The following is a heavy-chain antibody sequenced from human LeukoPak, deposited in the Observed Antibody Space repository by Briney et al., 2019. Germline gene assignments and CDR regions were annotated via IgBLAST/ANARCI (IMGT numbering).Heavy chain of an antibody. CDR3: AKDLGYDILTGPGL. J-gene: IGHJ4*02. D-gene: IGHD3-9*01. CDR1: GFIFTRYV. V-gene: IGHV3-23*01. CDR2: ISGSGLST. Sequence: PGGSLRLSCGASGFIFTRYVMNWVRQSPGKGLEWVSGISGSGLSTFYADSVKGRFTISRDNSKNTLYLQMNSLRAEDTAVYYCAKDLGYDILTGPGLWGQGTLVTVSS.